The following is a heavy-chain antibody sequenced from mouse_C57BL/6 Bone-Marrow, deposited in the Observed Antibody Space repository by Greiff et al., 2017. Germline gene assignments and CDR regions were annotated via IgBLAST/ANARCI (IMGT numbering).Heavy chain of an antibody. V-gene: IGHV1-76*01. D-gene: IGHD1-1*01. CDR1: GYTFTDYY. CDR3: ARGDYGSGYWYFDV. J-gene: IGHJ1*03. Sequence: VQLQQSGAELVRPGASVKLSCKASGYTFTDYYINWVKQRPGQGLEWIARIYPGSGNTYYNEKFKGKATLTAEKSSSTAYMQLSSLTSEDSAVYFCARGDYGSGYWYFDVWGTGTTVTGSS. CDR2: IYPGSGNT.